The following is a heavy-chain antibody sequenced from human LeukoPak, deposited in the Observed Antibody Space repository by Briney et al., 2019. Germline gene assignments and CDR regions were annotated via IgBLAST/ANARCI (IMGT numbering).Heavy chain of an antibody. CDR2: IYSGGST. V-gene: IGHV3-66*01. Sequence: QPGGSLRLSCAASGFTVSSNYMSWVRQAPGKGLEGVSVIYSGGSTYYADSVKGRFTISRDNSKNSLYLQMNSLRAEDTAVYYCARDVVARPPPSFDYWGQGTLVTVSS. J-gene: IGHJ4*02. CDR3: ARDVVARPPPSFDY. CDR1: GFTVSSNY. D-gene: IGHD2-15*01.